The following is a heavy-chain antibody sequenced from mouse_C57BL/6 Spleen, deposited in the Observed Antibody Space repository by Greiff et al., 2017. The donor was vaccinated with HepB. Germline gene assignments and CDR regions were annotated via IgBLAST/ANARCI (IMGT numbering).Heavy chain of an antibody. D-gene: IGHD2-3*01. V-gene: IGHV1-64*01. J-gene: IGHJ4*01. CDR3: ARSHGGYYPYYYAMDY. CDR1: GYTFTSYW. Sequence: QVQLQQPGAELVKPGASVKLSCKASGYTFTSYWMHWVKQRPGQGLEWIGMIHPNSGSTNYNEKFKSKATLTVDKSSSTAYMQLSSLTSENSAVYYCARSHGGYYPYYYAMDYWGQGTSVTVSS. CDR2: IHPNSGST.